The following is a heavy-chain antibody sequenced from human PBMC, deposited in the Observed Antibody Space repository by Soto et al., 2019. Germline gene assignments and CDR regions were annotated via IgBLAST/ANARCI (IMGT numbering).Heavy chain of an antibody. J-gene: IGHJ6*02. D-gene: IGHD2-21*01. CDR2: IYHSGST. CDR1: GGSISSGGYF. CDR3: AASCVGCGGFNYYGMDV. V-gene: IGHV4-30-2*01. Sequence: TLSLTCAVSGGSISSGGYFWSWIRQPPGKGLEWIGYIYHSGSTYYNPSLKSRVSISVDRSKNQFSLKLSSVTAADTAVYYCAASCVGCGGFNYYGMDVWGQGTTVTVSS.